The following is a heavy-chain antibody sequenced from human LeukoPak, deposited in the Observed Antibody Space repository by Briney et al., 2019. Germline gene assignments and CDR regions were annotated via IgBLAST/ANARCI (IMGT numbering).Heavy chain of an antibody. CDR2: ISGSGGST. CDR3: AKDPSSQIVVALGY. CDR1: GFTFSSYA. J-gene: IGHJ4*02. V-gene: IGHV3-23*01. D-gene: IGHD3-22*01. Sequence: GRSLRLSCAASGFTFSSYAMSWVRQAPGKGLEWVSAISGSGGSTYYADSVKGRFTISRDNSKNTLYLQMNSLRAEDTAVYYCAKDPSSQIVVALGYWGQGTLVTVSS.